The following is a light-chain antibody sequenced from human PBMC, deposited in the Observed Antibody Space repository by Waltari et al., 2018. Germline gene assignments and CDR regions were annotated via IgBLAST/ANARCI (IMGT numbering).Light chain of an antibody. J-gene: IGLJ3*02. CDR1: SSDVASYNS. CDR2: DVS. Sequence: QSALTQSASVSGSPGQSITISCTATSSDVASYNSVSWYQDHPGQGPKVIIYDVSDRPSGVSARFSGSKSGNTASLTISGLQAEDEADYYCSSQSSNNVVLFGGGTKVTVL. CDR3: SSQSSNNVVL. V-gene: IGLV2-14*03.